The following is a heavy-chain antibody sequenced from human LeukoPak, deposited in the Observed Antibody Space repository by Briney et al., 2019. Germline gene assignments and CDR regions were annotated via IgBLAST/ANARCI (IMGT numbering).Heavy chain of an antibody. CDR1: GFTFSSYW. CDR2: ISGSGGST. V-gene: IGHV3-23*01. CDR3: ATYYYGSGSYYNKPHDY. D-gene: IGHD3-10*01. J-gene: IGHJ4*02. Sequence: GGSLRLSCAASGFTFSSYWMSWVRQAPGKGLEWVSAISGSGGSTYYADSVKGRFTISRDNSKNTLYLQMNSLRAEDTAVYYCATYYYGSGSYYNKPHDYWGQGTLVTVSS.